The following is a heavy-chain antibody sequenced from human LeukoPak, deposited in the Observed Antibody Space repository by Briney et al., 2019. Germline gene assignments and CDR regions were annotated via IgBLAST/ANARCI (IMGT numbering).Heavy chain of an antibody. Sequence: GGSLRLSCAASGFTFSSYSMNWVRQAPGKGLEWVSSISSSSSYIYYADSVKGRFTISRDNAKNSLYLQMNSLRAEDTAVCYCASTIVPPYYDFWSGYYPLDYWGQGTLVTVSS. V-gene: IGHV3-21*01. CDR1: GFTFSSYS. CDR2: ISSSSSYI. CDR3: ASTIVPPYYDFWSGYYPLDY. J-gene: IGHJ4*02. D-gene: IGHD3-3*01.